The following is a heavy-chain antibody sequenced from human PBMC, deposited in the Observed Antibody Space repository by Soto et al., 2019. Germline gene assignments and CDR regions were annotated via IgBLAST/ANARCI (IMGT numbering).Heavy chain of an antibody. Sequence: SETLSLTCTVSGGSISSYYWSWIRQPPGKGLEWIGYIYYSGSTNYNPSPKSRVTISVDTSKNQFSLKLSSVTAADTAVYYCASRRTAAYFDYWGQGTLVTVSS. CDR2: IYYSGST. J-gene: IGHJ4*02. CDR3: ASRRTAAYFDY. V-gene: IGHV4-59*08. CDR1: GGSISSYY. D-gene: IGHD6-25*01.